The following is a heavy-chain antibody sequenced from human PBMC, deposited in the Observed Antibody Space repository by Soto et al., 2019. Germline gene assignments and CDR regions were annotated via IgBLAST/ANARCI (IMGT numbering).Heavy chain of an antibody. V-gene: IGHV4-34*01. CDR1: GGSFSGYY. J-gene: IGHJ4*02. CDR2: INHSGST. D-gene: IGHD3-22*01. Sequence: SETLSLTCAVYGGSFSGYYWSWIRQPPGKGLEWIGEINHSGSTNYNPSLKSRVTISVDTSKNQFSLKQSSVTAADTAVYDCARGYYDSSGYYYYYFDYWGQGTLVTVSS. CDR3: ARGYYDSSGYYYYYFDY.